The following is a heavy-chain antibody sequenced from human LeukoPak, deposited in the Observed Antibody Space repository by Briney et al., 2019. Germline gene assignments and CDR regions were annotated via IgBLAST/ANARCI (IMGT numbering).Heavy chain of an antibody. D-gene: IGHD7-27*01. CDR2: ISSSSSTL. CDR1: GFTFSSYS. Sequence: GGSLRLSCAASGFTFSSYSMNWVRQAPGKGLEWVSYISSSSSTLYYADSVKGRFTISRDNAKNSLYLQMNSLRAEDTAMYYCVRDGAHWDLDYWGQGTLVTVSS. V-gene: IGHV3-48*04. CDR3: VRDGAHWDLDY. J-gene: IGHJ4*02.